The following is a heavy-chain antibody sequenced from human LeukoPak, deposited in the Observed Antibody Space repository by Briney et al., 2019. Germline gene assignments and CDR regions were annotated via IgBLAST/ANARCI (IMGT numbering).Heavy chain of an antibody. Sequence: SETLSLTCTVSGGSISSFYWSWIRQPPGKGLEWIGYIYYSGSANYNPSLKSRVTISVDTSKNQFSLKLSSVTAADTAVYYCARVLGTAMVPYFDYWGQGTLVTVSS. CDR2: IYYSGSA. J-gene: IGHJ4*02. CDR3: ARVLGTAMVPYFDY. V-gene: IGHV4-59*01. CDR1: GGSISSFY. D-gene: IGHD5-18*01.